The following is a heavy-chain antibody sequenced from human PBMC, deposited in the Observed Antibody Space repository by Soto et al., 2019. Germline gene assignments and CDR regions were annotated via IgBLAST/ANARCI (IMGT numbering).Heavy chain of an antibody. V-gene: IGHV3-7*01. J-gene: IGHJ6*02. CDR3: ARYSSSRYYYYGMDV. D-gene: IGHD6-6*01. CDR1: GFTFSSYW. CDR2: IKQDGSEK. Sequence: PGGSLRLSCAASGFTFSSYWMSWVRQAPGKGLEWVANIKQDGSEKYYVDSVKGRFTISRDNAKNSLYLQMNSLRAEGTAVYYCARYSSSRYYYYGMDVWGQGTTVTVSS.